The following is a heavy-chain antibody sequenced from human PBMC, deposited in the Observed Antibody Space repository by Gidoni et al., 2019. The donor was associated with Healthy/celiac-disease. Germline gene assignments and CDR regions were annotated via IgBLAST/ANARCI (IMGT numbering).Heavy chain of an antibody. CDR1: VGTFSSYA. Sequence: QVQLVQSGAEVKKPWSSVKVSCKASVGTFSSYAISWVRQSPGQGLEWMGGIIPNFGEANYAKKFQGRVTITAEKTTNPAYMRLSSQRSEETAVYYCARDKPSADTFDIWGQGTMVTVSS. CDR2: IIPNFGEA. J-gene: IGHJ3*02. V-gene: IGHV1-69*06. CDR3: ARDKPSADTFDI.